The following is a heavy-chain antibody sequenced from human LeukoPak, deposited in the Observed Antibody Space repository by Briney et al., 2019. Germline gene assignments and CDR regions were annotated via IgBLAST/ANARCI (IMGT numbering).Heavy chain of an antibody. D-gene: IGHD5-12*01. CDR2: MYHSGST. Sequence: PSETLSLTCTVSGGSISSSGYFWGWIRQPPGKGLEWIGSMYHSGSTHYNPSLTSRVTISVDTSKNQFSLKLTSVTAADTAMYFCVREGALIPYGYTSGDSFDIWGQGTMVTVSS. J-gene: IGHJ3*02. CDR3: VREGALIPYGYTSGDSFDI. CDR1: GGSISSSGYF. V-gene: IGHV4-39*07.